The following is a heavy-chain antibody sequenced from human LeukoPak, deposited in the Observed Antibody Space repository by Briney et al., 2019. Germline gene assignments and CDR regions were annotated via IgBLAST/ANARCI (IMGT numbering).Heavy chain of an antibody. CDR1: GGSISSGDYY. Sequence: KPSETLSLTCTVSGGSISSGDYYWSWIRQPPGKGLEWIGYIYYSGSTYYNPSLKSRVTISVDTSKIQFSLKLSSVTAADTAVYYCARDYGERGFDYWGQGTLVTVSS. J-gene: IGHJ4*02. V-gene: IGHV4-30-4*08. D-gene: IGHD4-17*01. CDR2: IYYSGST. CDR3: ARDYGERGFDY.